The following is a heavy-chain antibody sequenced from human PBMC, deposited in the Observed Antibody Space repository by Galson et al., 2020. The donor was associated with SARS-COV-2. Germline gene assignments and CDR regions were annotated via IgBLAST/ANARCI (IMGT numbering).Heavy chain of an antibody. V-gene: IGHV1-24*01. D-gene: IGHD3-10*01. Sequence: ASVKVSCKVSGYTLTELSMHWVRQAPGKGLEWMGGFDPEDGETIYAQKFQGRVTMTEDTSTDTAYMELSSLRSEDTAVYYCATGTAQITMFRGVIITTPGTWFAPWGQGTLVTVSS. J-gene: IGHJ5*02. CDR3: ATGTAQITMFRGVIITTPGTWFAP. CDR1: GYTLTELS. CDR2: FDPEDGET.